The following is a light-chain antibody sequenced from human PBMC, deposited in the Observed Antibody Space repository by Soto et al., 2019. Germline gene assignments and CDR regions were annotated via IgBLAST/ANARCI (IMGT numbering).Light chain of an antibody. CDR2: AAS. J-gene: IGKJ1*01. Sequence: GYRVTIPCRASQSISTWLAWYQQKPGKAPKRLIYAASSLQSGVPSRFSGSGSGTEFTLTISSLQPEDFATYYCLQHNSYPQTFGQGTKVDIK. CDR1: QSISTW. V-gene: IGKV1-17*01. CDR3: LQHNSYPQT.